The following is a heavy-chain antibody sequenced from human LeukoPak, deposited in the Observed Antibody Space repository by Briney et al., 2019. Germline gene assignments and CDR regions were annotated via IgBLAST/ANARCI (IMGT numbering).Heavy chain of an antibody. CDR2: IKQDGSEK. CDR3: ARRLCTSTSCYRSMDV. Sequence: PGGSLRLSCAASGFTFSDYYMSWIRQAPGKGLEWVANIKQDGSEKYYVDSVKGRFTISKDNAQNSLYLQMNSLRVEDTAVYYCARRLCTSTSCYRSMDVWGRGATVTVSS. V-gene: IGHV3-7*01. CDR1: GFTFSDYY. J-gene: IGHJ6*04. D-gene: IGHD2-2*01.